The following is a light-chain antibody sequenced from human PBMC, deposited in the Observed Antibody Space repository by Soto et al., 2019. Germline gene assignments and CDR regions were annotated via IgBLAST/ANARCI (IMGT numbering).Light chain of an antibody. CDR1: NPNIGRNY. CDR2: RND. CDR3: AIWDSSLTAVD. V-gene: IGLV1-47*01. J-gene: IGLJ2*01. Sequence: VLPHTHSAPATTGQTVTISSFPSNPNIGRNYVYWYQQVPGTAPKLLMYRNDVRPSGVPDRFSGSKSGTSASLGISGLRSEDEGDYHCAIWDSSLTAVDFGGGTQLTVL.